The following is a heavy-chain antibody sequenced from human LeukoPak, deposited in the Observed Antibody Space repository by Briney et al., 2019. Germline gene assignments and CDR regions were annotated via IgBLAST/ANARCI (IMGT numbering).Heavy chain of an antibody. CDR1: GYTLTELS. CDR2: FDPEDGET. V-gene: IGHV1-24*01. Sequence: ASVKVSRKVSGYTLTELSMHWVRQAPGKGLEWMGGFDPEDGETIYAQKFQGRVTMTEDTSTGTAYMELSSLRSEDTAVYYCATVNTMDTAMALTFDYWGQGTLVTVSS. CDR3: ATVNTMDTAMALTFDY. J-gene: IGHJ4*02. D-gene: IGHD5-18*01.